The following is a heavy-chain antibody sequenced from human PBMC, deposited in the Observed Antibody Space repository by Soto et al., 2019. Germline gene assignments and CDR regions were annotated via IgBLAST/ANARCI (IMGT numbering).Heavy chain of an antibody. J-gene: IGHJ4*02. V-gene: IGHV3-66*01. CDR2: IYSGGST. CDR1: GFTVSSNY. CDR3: ATAKLLLPWLFDY. D-gene: IGHD2-15*01. Sequence: GGSLRLSCAASGFTVSSNYMSWVRQAPGKGLEWVSVIYSGGSTYYADSVKGRFIISRDDSKNTLFLQMNSLRAEDTAVYYCATAKLLLPWLFDYWGQGALVTVSS.